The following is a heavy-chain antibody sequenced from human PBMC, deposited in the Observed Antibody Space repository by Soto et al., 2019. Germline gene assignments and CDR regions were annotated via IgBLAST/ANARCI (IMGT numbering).Heavy chain of an antibody. D-gene: IGHD6-19*01. CDR2: IYYSGST. CDR3: ARGDSSGWYGTFYGMDV. J-gene: IGHJ6*01. V-gene: IGHV4-59*01. Sequence: ASETLSLTCTVSGGSISSYYWSWIRQPPGKGLEWIGYIYYSGSTNYNPSLKSRVTISVDTSKNQFSLKLSSVTAADTAVYYCARGDSSGWYGTFYGMDVWGQGTTVTVSP. CDR1: GGSISSYY.